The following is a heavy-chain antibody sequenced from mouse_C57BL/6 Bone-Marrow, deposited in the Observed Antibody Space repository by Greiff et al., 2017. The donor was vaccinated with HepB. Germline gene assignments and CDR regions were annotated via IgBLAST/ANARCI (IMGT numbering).Heavy chain of an antibody. J-gene: IGHJ2*01. CDR3: ARGDGYPY. CDR2: INPSTGGT. V-gene: IGHV1-42*01. CDR1: GYSFTGYY. Sequence: VQLQQSGPELVKPGASVKISCKASGYSFTGYYMNWVKQSPEKSLEWIGEINPSTGGTTYNQKFKAKATLTVDKSSSTAYMQLKSLTSEDSAVYYCARGDGYPYWGQGTTLTVSS. D-gene: IGHD2-3*01.